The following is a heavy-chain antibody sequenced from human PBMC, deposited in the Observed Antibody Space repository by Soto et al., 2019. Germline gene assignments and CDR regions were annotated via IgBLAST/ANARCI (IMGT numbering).Heavy chain of an antibody. CDR1: GGSISSSNW. CDR2: IFHSGSS. D-gene: IGHD1-1*01. Sequence: QVQLQESGPELVKPSGTLSLTCAVSGGSISSSNWWSWVRQSPGKGLEWIGEIFHSGSSHYNPSLKSRFTMSLDMSKNQLSLELTSVTAADTALYYCARVSPGTYGLFDYWGQGTLVTVSS. CDR3: ARVSPGTYGLFDY. V-gene: IGHV4-4*02. J-gene: IGHJ4*02.